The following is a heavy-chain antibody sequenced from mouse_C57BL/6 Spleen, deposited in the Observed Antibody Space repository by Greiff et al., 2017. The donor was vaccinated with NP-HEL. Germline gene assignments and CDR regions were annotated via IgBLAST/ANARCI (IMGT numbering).Heavy chain of an antibody. CDR2: IDPENGDT. CDR3: TPYDYPAWFAY. D-gene: IGHD2-4*01. CDR1: GFNIKDDY. V-gene: IGHV14-4*01. J-gene: IGHJ3*01. Sequence: VQLQQSGAELVRPGASVKLSCTASGFNIKDDYMHWVKQRPEQGLEWIGWIDPENGDTEYASKFQGKATITADKSSNTAYLQLSLLTSEATAVYYCTPYDYPAWFAYWGQGTLVTVSA.